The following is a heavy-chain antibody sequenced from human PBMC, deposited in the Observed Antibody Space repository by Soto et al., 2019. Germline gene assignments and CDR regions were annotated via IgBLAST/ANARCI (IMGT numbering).Heavy chain of an antibody. D-gene: IGHD6-13*01. CDR2: ISSSSSTI. V-gene: IGHV3-48*01. CDR3: ARHPERIAEIGWFDP. CDR1: GFTFSSYS. Sequence: EVQLVESGGGLVQPGGSLRLSCAASGFTFSSYSMNWVRQAPGKGLEWVSYISSSSSTIYHADSVKGRFTISRDNAKNSLYLQMNSLGAEDTAVNYCARHPERIAEIGWFDPWGQGTLVSVSS. J-gene: IGHJ5*02.